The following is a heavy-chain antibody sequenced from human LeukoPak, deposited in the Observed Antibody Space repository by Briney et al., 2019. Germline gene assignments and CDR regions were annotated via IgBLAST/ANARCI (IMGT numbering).Heavy chain of an antibody. D-gene: IGHD2-2*01. CDR1: GGSISSSSHY. CDR2: IYYSGST. CDR3: ARHDCITTTCYYFYGMDV. J-gene: IGHJ6*02. V-gene: IGHV4-39*01. Sequence: PSETLSLTCTVSGGSISSSSHYWGWIRQPPGKGPEWIGSIYYSGSTYYNPPLKSRVTISVDTSKNQFSLKLSSVTATDTAVYYCARHDCITTTCYYFYGMDVWGQGTTVTVSS.